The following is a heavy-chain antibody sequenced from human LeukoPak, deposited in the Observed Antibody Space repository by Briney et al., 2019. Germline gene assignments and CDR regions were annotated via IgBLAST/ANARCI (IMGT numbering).Heavy chain of an antibody. CDR2: IWYDGSNK. Sequence: GGSLRLSCAASGFTFSSYGMHWVRQAPGKGLEWVAVIWYDGSNKYYADSVKGRFTISRDNSKNTLYLQMNSLRAEDTAVYYCARGYQLHHCYYYGMDVWGKGTTVTVSS. D-gene: IGHD2-2*01. J-gene: IGHJ6*04. CDR1: GFTFSSYG. V-gene: IGHV3-33*01. CDR3: ARGYQLHHCYYYGMDV.